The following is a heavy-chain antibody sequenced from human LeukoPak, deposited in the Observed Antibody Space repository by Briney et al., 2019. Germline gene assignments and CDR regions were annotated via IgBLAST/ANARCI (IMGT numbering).Heavy chain of an antibody. D-gene: IGHD2-15*01. J-gene: IGHJ3*02. Sequence: SETLSLTCTVSGDSISRYYWSWIRQPPGKGLEWIGEIKHSGSTNYNPSLKSRVTISVDTSKNQFSLKLSSVAAADTAVYYCARPSRLYCTGGSCTYDAFDISGQGTMVTVSS. CDR2: IKHSGST. CDR1: GDSISRYY. CDR3: ARPSRLYCTGGSCTYDAFDI. V-gene: IGHV4-34*01.